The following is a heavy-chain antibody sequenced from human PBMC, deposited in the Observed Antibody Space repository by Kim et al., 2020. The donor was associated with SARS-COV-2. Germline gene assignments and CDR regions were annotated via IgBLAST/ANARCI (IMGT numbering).Heavy chain of an antibody. CDR1: GFTFSSYS. Sequence: GGSLRLSCAASGFTFSSYSMNWVRQAPGKGLEWVSSISSSSSYIYYADSVKGRFTISRDNAKNSLYLQMNSLRAEDTAVYYCVTYCGGDCYSPYFDYWGQGTLVTVSS. J-gene: IGHJ4*02. D-gene: IGHD2-21*01. CDR3: VTYCGGDCYSPYFDY. V-gene: IGHV3-21*01. CDR2: ISSSSSYI.